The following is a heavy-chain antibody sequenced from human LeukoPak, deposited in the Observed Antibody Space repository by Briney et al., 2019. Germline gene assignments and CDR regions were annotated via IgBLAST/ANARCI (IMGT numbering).Heavy chain of an antibody. CDR2: INHSGST. D-gene: IGHD3-22*01. CDR3: VRGGVWLFPGNWFDP. Sequence: SETLSLTYAVYGGSFSGYYWSWIRQPPGKGLEWIGEINHSGSTNYNPSLKSRVTISVDTSKDQFSLKLSSVTAADTAVYYCVRGGVWLFPGNWFDPWGQGTLVTVSS. J-gene: IGHJ5*02. V-gene: IGHV4-34*01. CDR1: GGSFSGYY.